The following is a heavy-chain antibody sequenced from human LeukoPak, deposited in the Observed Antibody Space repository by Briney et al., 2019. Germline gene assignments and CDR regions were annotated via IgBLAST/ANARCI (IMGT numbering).Heavy chain of an antibody. CDR1: GYNFINYY. CDR2: INPGGGST. Sequence: ASVKVSCKTPGYNFINYYIHWVRQAPGQGLEWMGLINPGGGSTSYTERFQGRVSLTRDVSTNSVHLELSSLTSGDTAVYYCARSRGNHFDYWGQGTLVTVSP. J-gene: IGHJ4*02. CDR3: ARSRGNHFDY. V-gene: IGHV1-46*01. D-gene: IGHD3-10*01.